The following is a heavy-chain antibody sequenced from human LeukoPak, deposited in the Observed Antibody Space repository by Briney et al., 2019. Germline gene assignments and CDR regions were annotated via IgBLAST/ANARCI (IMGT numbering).Heavy chain of an antibody. CDR1: GFTVSSNY. V-gene: IGHV3-23*01. CDR3: AKGGDFWSGYLDY. D-gene: IGHD3-3*01. Sequence: PGGSLRLSCAASGFTVSSNYMSWVRQAPGKGLEWVSAISGSGGSTYYADSVKGRFTISRDNSKNTLYLQMNSLRAEDTAVYYCAKGGDFWSGYLDYWGQGTLVTVSS. CDR2: ISGSGGST. J-gene: IGHJ4*02.